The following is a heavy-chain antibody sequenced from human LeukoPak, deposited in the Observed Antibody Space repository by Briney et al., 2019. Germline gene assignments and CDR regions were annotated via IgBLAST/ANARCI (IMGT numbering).Heavy chain of an antibody. CDR2: IYYSGST. Sequence: PSETLSLTCTVSGGSISSYYWSWIRQPPGKGLEWIGYIYYSGSTNYNPSLKSRVTISVDTSKNQFSLKLSSVTAADTAVYYCARVAVPAAKPDYYYYMDVWGKGTTVTVSS. J-gene: IGHJ6*03. D-gene: IGHD2-2*02. V-gene: IGHV4-59*01. CDR3: ARVAVPAAKPDYYYYMDV. CDR1: GGSISSYY.